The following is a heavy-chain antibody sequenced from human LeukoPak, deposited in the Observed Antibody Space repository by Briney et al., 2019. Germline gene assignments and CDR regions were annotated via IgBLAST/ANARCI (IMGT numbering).Heavy chain of an antibody. Sequence: GGSLRLSCAASGLTFSSHTMSWVRQAPGKGLEWVSAISGSGVTTSYADSVKGRFTISRDNSKNTLYVQMNSLRAEDTAVYYCAKEAGQLVKRFDPWGQGTLVTVSS. CDR3: AKEAGQLVKRFDP. CDR2: ISGSGVTT. D-gene: IGHD6-6*01. J-gene: IGHJ5*02. V-gene: IGHV3-23*01. CDR1: GLTFSSHT.